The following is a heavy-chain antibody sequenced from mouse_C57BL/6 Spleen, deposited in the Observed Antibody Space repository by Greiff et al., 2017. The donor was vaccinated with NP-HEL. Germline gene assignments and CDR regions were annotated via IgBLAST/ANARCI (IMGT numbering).Heavy chain of an antibody. V-gene: IGHV1-15*01. CDR3: TRGRAYYSTPAWFAY. Sequence: QVQLKESGAELVRPGASVTLSRKASGYTFTDYEMHWVKQTPVHGLEWIGAIDPETGGTAYNQKFKGKAILTAAKSSSTAYMELRSLTSEDSAVYYCTRGRAYYSTPAWFAYWGQGTLVTVSA. CDR1: GYTFTDYE. CDR2: IDPETGGT. J-gene: IGHJ3*01. D-gene: IGHD2-5*01.